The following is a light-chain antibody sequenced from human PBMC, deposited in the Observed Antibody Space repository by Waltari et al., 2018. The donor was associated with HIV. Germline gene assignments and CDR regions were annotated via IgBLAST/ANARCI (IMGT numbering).Light chain of an antibody. V-gene: IGKV1-27*01. CDR1: QAISNY. CDR3: QSYKSAPFT. CDR2: GTS. Sequence: DIQMTQSPSSRSASVGDRVTITCRASQAISNYLAWYQQKPGKVPKVLIYGTSSLQSWVPSRCTGSGSGTEFTLTISSLQPEDVATYYRQSYKSAPFTFGGGTRVEI. J-gene: IGKJ4*01.